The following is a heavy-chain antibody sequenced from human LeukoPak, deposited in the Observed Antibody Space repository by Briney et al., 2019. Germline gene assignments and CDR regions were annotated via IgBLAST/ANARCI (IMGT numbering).Heavy chain of an antibody. CDR1: GYTFTGYY. V-gene: IGHV1-2*02. CDR2: INPNSGGT. Sequence: ASVKVSCKASGYTFTGYYMHWVRQAPGQGLEWMGWINPNSGGTNYVQKFQGRVTMTRGTSISTAYMELSSLRSDDTAVYYCAREKTYGSPDAFDIWGQGTVVTVSS. J-gene: IGHJ3*02. D-gene: IGHD2-15*01. CDR3: AREKTYGSPDAFDI.